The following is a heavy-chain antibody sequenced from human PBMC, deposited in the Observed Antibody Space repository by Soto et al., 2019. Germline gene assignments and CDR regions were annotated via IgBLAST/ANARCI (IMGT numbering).Heavy chain of an antibody. D-gene: IGHD3-10*01. V-gene: IGHV4-30-2*01. CDR3: ARAFGYYGMDV. Sequence: ASETLSLTCAVSGGSISSGGYSWSWIRQPPGKGLEWIGYIYHSGSTYYNPSLKSRVTISVDRSKNQFSLKLSSVTAADTAVYYCARAFGYYGMDVWGQGTTVTVSS. CDR1: GGSISSGGYS. CDR2: IYHSGST. J-gene: IGHJ6*02.